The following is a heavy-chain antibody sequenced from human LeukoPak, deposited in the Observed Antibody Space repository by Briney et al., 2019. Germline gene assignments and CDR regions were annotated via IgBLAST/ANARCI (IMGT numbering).Heavy chain of an antibody. Sequence: GGSLRLSCAASGFTFTSYVMHWVRQAPGKGLHWVALISYDGSNKYYADSVKGRFTISRDNSKNTLYLQMNSLRAEDTAVYYCARPRGAAAGTFGFDPWGQGTLVTVSS. J-gene: IGHJ5*02. D-gene: IGHD6-13*01. CDR1: GFTFTSYV. CDR2: ISYDGSNK. V-gene: IGHV3-30*03. CDR3: ARPRGAAAGTFGFDP.